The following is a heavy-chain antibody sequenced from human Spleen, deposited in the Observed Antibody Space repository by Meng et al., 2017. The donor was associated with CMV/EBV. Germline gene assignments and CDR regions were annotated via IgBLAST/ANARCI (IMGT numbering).Heavy chain of an antibody. V-gene: IGHV3-48*03. D-gene: IGHD3-3*01. CDR3: ARSYDFWSASFDY. J-gene: IGHJ4*02. Sequence: GGSLRLSCAASGFTFSSYEMNWVRQAPGKGLEWVSYISSSGSTIYYADSVKGRFTISRDNAKNSLYLQVNSLRAEDTAVYYCARSYDFWSASFDYWGQGTLVTV. CDR1: GFTFSSYE. CDR2: ISSSGSTI.